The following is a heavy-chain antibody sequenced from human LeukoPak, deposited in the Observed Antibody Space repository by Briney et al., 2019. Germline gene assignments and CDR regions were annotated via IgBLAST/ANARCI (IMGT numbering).Heavy chain of an antibody. CDR1: GLTFSSYG. Sequence: GRSLRLSCAASGLTFSSYGMHWVRQAPGKGLEWVAVISYDGSNKYYADSVKGRFTISRDNSKNTLYLQMNSLRAEDTAVYYCAKDPSEGYYYDSSGYYDYWGQGTLVTVSS. J-gene: IGHJ4*02. V-gene: IGHV3-30*18. D-gene: IGHD3-22*01. CDR2: ISYDGSNK. CDR3: AKDPSEGYYYDSSGYYDY.